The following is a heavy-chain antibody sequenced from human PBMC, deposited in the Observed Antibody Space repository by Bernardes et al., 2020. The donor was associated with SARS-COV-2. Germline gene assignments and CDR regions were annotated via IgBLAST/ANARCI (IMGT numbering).Heavy chain of an antibody. CDR3: ARDLGYCTNGVCSP. Sequence: GGSLRLSCAASGFTFSSSWMHWVRQIPGKGLVWVSRINTDGSSTSYADSVKGRFTISRDNAKNTLFLQMNSLRAEDTAMYYCARDLGYCTNGVCSPWGQGTVVTVSS. CDR2: INTDGSST. V-gene: IGHV3-74*01. J-gene: IGHJ5*02. CDR1: GFTFSSSW. D-gene: IGHD2-8*01.